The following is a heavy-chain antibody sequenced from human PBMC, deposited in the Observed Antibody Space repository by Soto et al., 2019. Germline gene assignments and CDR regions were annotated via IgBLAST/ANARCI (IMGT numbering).Heavy chain of an antibody. CDR3: ARAGPAVVVAASDAFDI. V-gene: IGHV6-1*01. Sequence: SQTLSLTCVISGDSVSSNSAAWNWIRQSPSRGLEWLGRTYYRSKWYNDYAVSVKSRITINPDTSKNQFSLQLNSVTPEDTAVYYCARAGPAVVVAASDAFDIWGQGTMVTVSS. CDR1: GDSVSSNSAA. D-gene: IGHD2-15*01. J-gene: IGHJ3*02. CDR2: TYYRSKWYN.